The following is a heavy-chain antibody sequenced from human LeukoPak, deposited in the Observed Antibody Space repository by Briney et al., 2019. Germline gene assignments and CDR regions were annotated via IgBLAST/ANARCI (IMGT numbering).Heavy chain of an antibody. CDR1: GFTFSSYE. D-gene: IGHD1-26*01. Sequence: PGGSLRLSCAASGFTFSSYEMNWVRQAPGKGLEWVSYISSSGSTIYYADPVKGRFTISRDNAKNSLYLQMNSLRAEDTAVYYCASGGSYTNNFDYWGQGTLVTVSS. CDR2: ISSSGSTI. CDR3: ASGGSYTNNFDY. V-gene: IGHV3-48*03. J-gene: IGHJ4*02.